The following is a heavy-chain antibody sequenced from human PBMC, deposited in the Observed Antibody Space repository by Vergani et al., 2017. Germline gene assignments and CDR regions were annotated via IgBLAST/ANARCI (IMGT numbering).Heavy chain of an antibody. V-gene: IGHV4-4*01. Sequence: QVQLQESGPGLVKPPGTLSLTCDVSGGSISSSNWWSWVRQPPGKGLEWIGEIYHSGRINYNPSLKSRVTISVDKSKNHFSLKLSSVTAADTAVYFCARHSTVEWLVKLGWIDPWGQGILVTVSS. J-gene: IGHJ5*02. CDR2: IYHSGRI. CDR3: ARHSTVEWLVKLGWIDP. D-gene: IGHD6-19*01. CDR1: GGSISSSNW.